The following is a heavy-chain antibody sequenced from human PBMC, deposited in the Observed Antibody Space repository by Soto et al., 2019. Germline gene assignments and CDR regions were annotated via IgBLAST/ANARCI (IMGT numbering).Heavy chain of an antibody. CDR1: GYTFTSYG. D-gene: IGHD6-19*01. V-gene: IGHV1-18*04. CDR2: IRAFTGYT. J-gene: IGHJ4*02. Sequence: VSLKVSCKASGYTFTSYGVSWVLQAPGQGLEWMGWIRAFTGYTNYAQKFQGRVTITTDTSTSTAYMELRSLISDDTAVYYCARASDGYRSGWYVGYFDYWGQGTLVTVSS. CDR3: ARASDGYRSGWYVGYFDY.